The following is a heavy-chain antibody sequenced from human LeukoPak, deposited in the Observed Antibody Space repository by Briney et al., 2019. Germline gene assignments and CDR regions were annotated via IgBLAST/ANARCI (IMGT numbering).Heavy chain of an antibody. D-gene: IGHD1-26*01. J-gene: IGHJ3*02. CDR1: GGSISSYY. Sequence: PSETLSLTRTVSGGSISSYYWSWIRQSPGKGLEWIGYIYDRGSTNYNPSLKSRVTISVDTSKNQFSLKLSSVTAADTAVYYCARDKWELLFALDIWGQGTMVTVSS. CDR2: IYDRGST. V-gene: IGHV4-59*01. CDR3: ARDKWELLFALDI.